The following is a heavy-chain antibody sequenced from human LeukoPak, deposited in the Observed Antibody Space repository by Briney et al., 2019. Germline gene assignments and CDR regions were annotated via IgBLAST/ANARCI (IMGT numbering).Heavy chain of an antibody. CDR2: ISSSGSTI. CDR3: ARSPQTYYDILTGYHPPHYFDY. Sequence: PGGSLRLSCAASGFTFSSYEMNWVRQAPGKGLEWVSYISSSGSTIYYADSVKGRSTISRDNAKNSLYLQMNSLRAEDTAVYYCARSPQTYYDILTGYHPPHYFDYWGQGTLVTVSS. J-gene: IGHJ4*02. CDR1: GFTFSSYE. D-gene: IGHD3-9*01. V-gene: IGHV3-48*03.